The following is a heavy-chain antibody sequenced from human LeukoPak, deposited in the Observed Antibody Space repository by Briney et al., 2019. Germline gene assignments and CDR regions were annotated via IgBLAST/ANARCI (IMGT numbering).Heavy chain of an antibody. Sequence: PGRSLRLSCAASGFTFSSYGMHWVRQAPGKGLEWVAVISYDGSNKYYADSVKGRFTISRDNSKNTLYLQMNSLRAEDTAVYYCAKDGPWLVSWGQGTLVTVSP. CDR3: AKDGPWLVS. D-gene: IGHD6-19*01. J-gene: IGHJ4*02. CDR1: GFTFSSYG. CDR2: ISYDGSNK. V-gene: IGHV3-30*18.